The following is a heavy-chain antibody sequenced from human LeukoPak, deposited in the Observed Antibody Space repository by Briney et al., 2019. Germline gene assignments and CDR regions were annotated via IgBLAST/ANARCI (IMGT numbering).Heavy chain of an antibody. CDR3: AKDGGSFCSGGSCSPDDGLDL. CDR2: ISGSGGKT. J-gene: IGHJ3*01. V-gene: IGHV3-23*01. Sequence: GGSLRLSCAASGFTFTNYTMSWVRQAPGKGLEWVSRISGSGGKTYYTDSVKGRFTISRDNSKNTLYVQMNSLRAEDTTVYYCAKDGGSFCSGGSCSPDDGLDLWGQGTMVTVSS. CDR1: GFTFTNYT. D-gene: IGHD2-15*01.